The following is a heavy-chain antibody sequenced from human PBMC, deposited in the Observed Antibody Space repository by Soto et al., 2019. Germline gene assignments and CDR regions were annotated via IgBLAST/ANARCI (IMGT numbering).Heavy chain of an antibody. CDR1: GFTFSDHY. CDR2: TRNKANSYTT. V-gene: IGHV3-72*01. CDR3: ARAKSSTIFGVVRDAFDI. Sequence: GGSLRLSCVASGFTFSDHYMDWVRQAPGKGLEWVGRTRNKANSYTTEYAASVKGRFTISRDNSKNSLYLQMNSLKTEDTAVYYCARAKSSTIFGVVRDAFDIWGQGTMVTVSS. J-gene: IGHJ3*02. D-gene: IGHD3-3*01.